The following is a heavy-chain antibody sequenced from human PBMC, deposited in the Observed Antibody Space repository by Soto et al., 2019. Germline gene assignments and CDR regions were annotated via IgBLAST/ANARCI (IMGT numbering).Heavy chain of an antibody. CDR2: ISYDGSNK. CDR1: GFTFSSYG. CDR3: AKDQAGPMVRGVIITSYGMDV. J-gene: IGHJ6*01. D-gene: IGHD3-10*01. Sequence: QVQLVESGGGVVQPGRSLRLSCAASGFTFSSYGMHWVRQAPGKGLEWVAVISYDGSNKYYADSVKGRFTISRDNSKNTLYLQMNSLRAEDTAVYYCAKDQAGPMVRGVIITSYGMDVW. V-gene: IGHV3-30*18.